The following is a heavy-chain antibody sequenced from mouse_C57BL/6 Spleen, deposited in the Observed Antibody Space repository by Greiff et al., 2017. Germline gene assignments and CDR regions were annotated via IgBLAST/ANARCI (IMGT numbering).Heavy chain of an antibody. D-gene: IGHD4-1*01. V-gene: IGHV5-4*01. CDR2: ISDGGSYT. CDR1: GFTFSSYA. CDR3: ARDWEGYAMDY. J-gene: IGHJ4*01. Sequence: EVQVVESGGGLVKPGGSLKLSCAASGFTFSSYAMSWVRQTPEQRLEWVATISDGGSYTYYPDNVKGRFTISRDNAKNNLYLQMSHLKSEDTAMYYCARDWEGYAMDYWGQGTSVTVSS.